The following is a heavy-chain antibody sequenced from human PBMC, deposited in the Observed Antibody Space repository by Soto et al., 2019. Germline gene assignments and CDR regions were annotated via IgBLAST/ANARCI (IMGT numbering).Heavy chain of an antibody. J-gene: IGHJ6*02. CDR1: GFTFSDYA. CDR2: ISYDGRNN. Sequence: QVQLVASGGGVVQPGRSLRLSCAVSGFTFSDYAMHWVRQAPGKGLEWLAIISYDGRNNYYAGSVKGRFTIARDNSKNMLYLQMNSLRVEDTAMFYCARDPGGDYYYYQMDVWGQGTTFTVSS. CDR3: ARDPGGDYYYYQMDV. V-gene: IGHV3-30*04.